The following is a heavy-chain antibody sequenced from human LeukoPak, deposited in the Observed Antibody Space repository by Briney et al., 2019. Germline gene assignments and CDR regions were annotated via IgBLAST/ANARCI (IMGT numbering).Heavy chain of an antibody. V-gene: IGHV3-30-3*01. J-gene: IGHJ4*02. D-gene: IGHD5-18*01. CDR2: ISYDGSNK. Sequence: HAGGSLRLSCAASGFTFSSYAMHWVRQAPGKGLEWVAVISYDGSNKYYADSVKGRFTISRDNSKNTLYLQMNSLRAEDTAVYYCARDTAHDYWGQGTPVTVSS. CDR3: ARDTAHDY. CDR1: GFTFSSYA.